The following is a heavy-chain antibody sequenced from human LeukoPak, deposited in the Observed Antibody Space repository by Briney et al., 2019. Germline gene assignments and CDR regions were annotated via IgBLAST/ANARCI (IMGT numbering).Heavy chain of an antibody. CDR1: GGTISTYY. V-gene: IGHV4-4*07. J-gene: IGHJ6*02. Sequence: SETLTLTCTVSGGTISTYYWSWIRQPAGKGLEWIGRMYTSGPTKYNPSLKSRVTMWAEPSNNQFSLNVLCVPPADTAVYYCPRDQGSYYGVDVWGQGTTVTVSS. CDR3: PRDQGSYYGVDV. CDR2: MYTSGPT.